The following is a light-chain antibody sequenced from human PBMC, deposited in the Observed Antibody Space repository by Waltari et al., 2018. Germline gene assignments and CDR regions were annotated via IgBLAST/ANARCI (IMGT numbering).Light chain of an antibody. J-gene: IGLJ1*01. CDR1: NIESKS. CDR3: QVWDANNDPGV. V-gene: IGLV3-21*01. Sequence: SYVLTQPPSVSVAPGETATITCGGNNIESKSVHLYRQRPGQAPVLVISYDSDRPSGITERFSGSNCGNTATLTISRVEAGDEADYYCQVWDANNDPGVFGTGTEVTVL. CDR2: YDS.